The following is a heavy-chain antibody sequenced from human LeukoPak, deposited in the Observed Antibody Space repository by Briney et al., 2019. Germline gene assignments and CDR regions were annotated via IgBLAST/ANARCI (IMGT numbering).Heavy chain of an antibody. Sequence: PSETLSLTCTVSGASISRHYWSWIRQPPGKGLEWIGYIYYSGSTNYNPSLKSRVTISVDTSKNQFSLKLSSVTAADTAVYYCARETDLYAFDIWGQGTMVTVYS. V-gene: IGHV4-59*11. CDR1: GASISRHY. CDR3: ARETDLYAFDI. CDR2: IYYSGST. J-gene: IGHJ3*02.